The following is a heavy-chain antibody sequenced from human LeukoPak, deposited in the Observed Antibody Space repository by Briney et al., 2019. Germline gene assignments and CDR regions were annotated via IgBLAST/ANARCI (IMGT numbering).Heavy chain of an antibody. V-gene: IGHV4-34*01. CDR1: GGSFSNYY. D-gene: IGHD2-8*01. Sequence: SETLSLTCAVYGGSFSNYYWSWIRQPPGKGLEWIGEINHSGSTNYNPSLKSRVTISIDTPKNQFSLKLTSVTAADTAVYYCASLLGYCTNGVCRPPFDPWDQGTLVAVSS. CDR2: INHSGST. CDR3: ASLLGYCTNGVCRPPFDP. J-gene: IGHJ5*02.